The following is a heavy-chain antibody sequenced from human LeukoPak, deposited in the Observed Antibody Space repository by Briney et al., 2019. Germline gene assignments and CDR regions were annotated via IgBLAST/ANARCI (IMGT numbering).Heavy chain of an antibody. V-gene: IGHV4-59*08. CDR3: ARPSRGYYDILTGYEGDAFDI. D-gene: IGHD3-9*01. Sequence: PSETLSLTCTVSGGSISSYYWSWIRQPPGKGLEWIGYIYYSGSTNYNPSLKSRVTISVDTSKNQFSLKLSSVTAADTAVYYCARPSRGYYDILTGYEGDAFDIWGQGTMVTVSS. CDR2: IYYSGST. CDR1: GGSISSYY. J-gene: IGHJ3*02.